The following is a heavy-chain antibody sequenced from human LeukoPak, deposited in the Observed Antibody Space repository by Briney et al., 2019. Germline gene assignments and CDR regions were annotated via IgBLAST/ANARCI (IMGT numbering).Heavy chain of an antibody. CDR2: IYYSGST. V-gene: IGHV4-59*11. Sequence: PSETLSLTCTVSGGSISSHYWSWIRQPPGKTLEWIGYIYYSGSTNYNPSLRSRVTISVDSSKNQFSLKLSSVTAADTAVYYCARGPGQWGFDSWGQGTLVTVSS. CDR1: GGSISSHY. CDR3: ARGPGQWGFDS. D-gene: IGHD7-27*01. J-gene: IGHJ4*02.